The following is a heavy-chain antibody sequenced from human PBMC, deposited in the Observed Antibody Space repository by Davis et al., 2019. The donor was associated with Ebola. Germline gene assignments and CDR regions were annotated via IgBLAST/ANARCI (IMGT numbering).Heavy chain of an antibody. Sequence: SGPTLVKPTQTLTLTCTFSGFSLSPSGVALSWFRXPPVYALSSLSLLYLDDDKRYRPSLKIRLTITKHTSKNQVVLTMNNMDPVATATNTGENTKAVRYCSGGSCRYYYYGMDVWGKGTTVTVSS. CDR3: ENTKAVRYCSGGSCRYYYYGMDV. D-gene: IGHD2-15*01. CDR2: LYLDDDK. CDR1: GFSLSPSGVA. J-gene: IGHJ6*04. V-gene: IGHV2-5*02.